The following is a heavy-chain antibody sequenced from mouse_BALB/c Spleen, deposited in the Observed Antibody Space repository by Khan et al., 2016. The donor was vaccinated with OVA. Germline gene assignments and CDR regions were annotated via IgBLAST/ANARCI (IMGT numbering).Heavy chain of an antibody. CDR1: GYSITSGYA. Sequence: EVQLQESGPGLVKPSQSLSLTCTVTGYSITSGYAWNWIRQFPGNKLEWMGYISYSGGTSYNPSLKSLISITRDSSKNQFFLLLNSVTTEDTANYYCARRNYYGNYYDNWGQGTTLTVSS. CDR3: ARRNYYGNYYDN. D-gene: IGHD1-1*01. CDR2: ISYSGGT. V-gene: IGHV3-2*02. J-gene: IGHJ2*01.